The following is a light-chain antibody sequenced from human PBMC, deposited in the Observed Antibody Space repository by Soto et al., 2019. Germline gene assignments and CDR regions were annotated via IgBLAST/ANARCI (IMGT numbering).Light chain of an antibody. Sequence: QSVLTQPASVSGSPGQSITISCTGTSSDVVTYNHVSWYQQHPGKAPQLTIYEVSNRPSGLSNRFSASKSGNTASLTISGLQAEDEADYYCCSFTTSSTLVFGTGTKVTVL. CDR2: EVS. CDR3: CSFTTSSTLV. V-gene: IGLV2-14*01. CDR1: SSDVVTYNH. J-gene: IGLJ1*01.